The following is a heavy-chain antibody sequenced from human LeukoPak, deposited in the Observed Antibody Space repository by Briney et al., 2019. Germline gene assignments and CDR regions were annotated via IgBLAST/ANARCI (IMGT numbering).Heavy chain of an antibody. CDR3: ARVSNDFWSGYTYYYYMDV. V-gene: IGHV3-21*01. CDR2: ISSSSSYI. D-gene: IGHD3-3*01. CDR1: GFTFSSYS. Sequence: GGSLRLSCAASGFTFSSYSMNWVRQAPGKGLGWVSSISSSSSYIYYADSVKGRFTISRDNAKNSLYLQMNSLRAEDTAVYYCARVSNDFWSGYTYYYYMDVWGKGTTVTVSS. J-gene: IGHJ6*03.